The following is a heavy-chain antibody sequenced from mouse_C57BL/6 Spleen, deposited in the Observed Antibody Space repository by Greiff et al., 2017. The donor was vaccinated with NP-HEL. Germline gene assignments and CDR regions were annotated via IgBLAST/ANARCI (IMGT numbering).Heavy chain of an antibody. D-gene: IGHD2-4*01. J-gene: IGHJ2*01. CDR1: GFSLTSYG. CDR3: ATSIYYDYFDD. Sequence: VQLQQSGPGLVQPSQSLSITCTVSGFSLTSYGVHWVRQSPGKGLEWLGVLWSGGSTDYNAAFISRLSISKDNSKSQVFFKMNSLQADDTAIYYCATSIYYDYFDDWGQGTTLTVSS. CDR2: LWSGGST. V-gene: IGHV2-2*01.